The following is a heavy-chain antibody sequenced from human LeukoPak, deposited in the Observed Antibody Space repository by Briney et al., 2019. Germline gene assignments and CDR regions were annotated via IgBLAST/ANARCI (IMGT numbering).Heavy chain of an antibody. CDR3: ATSYDSSWGAFDI. D-gene: IGHD3-22*01. CDR1: GYTLTELS. Sequence: GASVEVSCKVSGYTLTELSMHWVRQAPGKGLEWMGGFDPEDDGTIYAQKFQGRVTMTEDTSTDTAYMELSSLRSEDTAVYYCATSYDSSWGAFDIWGQGTMVTVSS. CDR2: FDPEDDGT. V-gene: IGHV1-24*01. J-gene: IGHJ3*02.